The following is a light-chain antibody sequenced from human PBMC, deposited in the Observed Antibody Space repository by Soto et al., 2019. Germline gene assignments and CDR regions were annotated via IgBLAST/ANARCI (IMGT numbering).Light chain of an antibody. V-gene: IGKV3-20*01. J-gene: IGKJ1*01. CDR1: QSVSSSY. Sequence: EIVLTQSQCTLSLSPGRRSTLSCRASQSVSSSYLAWYQQKPGQAPRILIYGASTRATGIPDRFSGGGSGTEFTLTISSLKSEDFAVYYCQQYSIWRTFGQGTKVDIK. CDR2: GAS. CDR3: QQYSIWRT.